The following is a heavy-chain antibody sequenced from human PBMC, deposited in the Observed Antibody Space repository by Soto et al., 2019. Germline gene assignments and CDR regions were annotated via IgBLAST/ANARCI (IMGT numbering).Heavy chain of an antibody. J-gene: IGHJ4*02. CDR3: AKAGDYYDSSGYPLGRLYYFDY. CDR1: GFTFSSYA. CDR2: ISGSGGST. D-gene: IGHD3-22*01. Sequence: PGGSLRLSCAASGFTFSSYAMSWVRQAPGEGLEWVSAISGSGGSTYYADSVKGRFTISRDNSKNTLYLQMNSLRAEDTAVYYCAKAGDYYDSSGYPLGRLYYFDYWGQGTLVTVSS. V-gene: IGHV3-23*01.